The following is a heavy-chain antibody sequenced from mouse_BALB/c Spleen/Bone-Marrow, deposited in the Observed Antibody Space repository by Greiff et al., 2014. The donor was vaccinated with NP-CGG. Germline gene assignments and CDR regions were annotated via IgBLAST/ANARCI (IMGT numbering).Heavy chain of an antibody. V-gene: IGHV2-9-2*01. Sequence: VQLQQSGPGLVAPSQSLSMTCTVSGFSLTTYDISWIRQPPGKGLEWLGVIWTGGGTNYNSAFMSRLTISKDNSKSQVFLKMNSLQTVDTAIYYCVRVYYYGSSPFDYWGQGTTLTVSS. CDR2: IWTGGGT. CDR1: GFSLTTYD. J-gene: IGHJ2*01. CDR3: VRVYYYGSSPFDY. D-gene: IGHD1-1*01.